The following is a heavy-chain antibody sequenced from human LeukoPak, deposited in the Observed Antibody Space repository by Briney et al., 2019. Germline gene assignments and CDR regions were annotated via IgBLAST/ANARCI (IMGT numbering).Heavy chain of an antibody. CDR2: INPSGGST. CDR1: GYTFTSYY. V-gene: IGHV1-46*01. CDR3: ARDQGWDSGYDFGFGPGYNWFDP. J-gene: IGHJ5*02. D-gene: IGHD5-12*01. Sequence: ASVKVPCKASGYTFTSYYMHWVRQAPGQGLEWMGIINPSGGSTSYAQKFQGRVTMTRDTSTSTVYMELSSLRSEDTAVYYCARDQGWDSGYDFGFGPGYNWFDPWGQGTLVTVSS.